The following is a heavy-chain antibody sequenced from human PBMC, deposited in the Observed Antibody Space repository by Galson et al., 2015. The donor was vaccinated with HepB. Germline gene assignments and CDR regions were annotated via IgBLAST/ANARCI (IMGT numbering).Heavy chain of an antibody. CDR1: GYTFTSYG. D-gene: IGHD1-14*01. Sequence: SVKVSCKASGYTFTSYGISWVRQAPGQGLEWMGWISAYNGNTNYAQKLQGRVTMTTDTSTSTAYMELRSLRSDDTAVYYCARAWGNDRVPRLTDYWYFDLWGRGTLVTVSS. J-gene: IGHJ2*01. V-gene: IGHV1-18*04. CDR2: ISAYNGNT. CDR3: ARAWGNDRVPRLTDYWYFDL.